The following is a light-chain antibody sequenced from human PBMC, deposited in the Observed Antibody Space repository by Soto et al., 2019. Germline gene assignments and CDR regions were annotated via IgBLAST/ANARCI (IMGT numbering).Light chain of an antibody. J-gene: IGLJ1*01. CDR1: ISDVGGYNY. V-gene: IGLV2-8*01. Sequence: TQPHSASGSPGQSFDISCNGTISDVGGYNYVSWYQQHPGKAPKVMIYEVNKRTSGVPDRFSGSKSGNTASLTVSGLKAEDEADYYCSSYAGSRNVFGTGTKVT. CDR3: SSYAGSRNV. CDR2: EVN.